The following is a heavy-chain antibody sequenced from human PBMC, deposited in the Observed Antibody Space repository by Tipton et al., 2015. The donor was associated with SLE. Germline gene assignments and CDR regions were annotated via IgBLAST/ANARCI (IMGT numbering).Heavy chain of an antibody. V-gene: IGHV4-34*01. CDR3: ARDPEAAVAGLDAFDI. Sequence: GLVKPSETLSLTCAVYGGSFSGYYWSWIRQPPGKGLEWIGEINHSGSTNYNPSLKSRVTISVDTSKNQFSLKLSSVTAADTAVYYCARDPEAAVAGLDAFDIWGQGTMVTVSS. D-gene: IGHD6-19*01. CDR2: INHSGST. J-gene: IGHJ3*02. CDR1: GGSFSGYY.